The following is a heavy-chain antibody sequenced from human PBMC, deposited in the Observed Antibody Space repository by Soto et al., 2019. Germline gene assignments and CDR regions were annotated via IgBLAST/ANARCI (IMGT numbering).Heavy chain of an antibody. Sequence: LSLTCTVSGASITGSFFWSWIRQPAGKGLEWVGRFSLSGTTNYNPSLRSRVTMSADVSKNQFSLRLTSVTAADTALYYCARGMTPPGAPAWYYFDSWGQGTLVTVSS. V-gene: IGHV4-4*07. D-gene: IGHD2-8*02. CDR1: GASITGSFF. J-gene: IGHJ4*02. CDR2: FSLSGTT. CDR3: ARGMTPPGAPAWYYFDS.